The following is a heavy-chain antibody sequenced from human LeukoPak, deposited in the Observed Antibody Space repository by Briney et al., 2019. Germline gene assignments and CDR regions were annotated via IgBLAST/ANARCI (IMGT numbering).Heavy chain of an antibody. CDR2: ISYDGSNK. CDR1: GFTFSSYA. V-gene: IGHV3-30*04. D-gene: IGHD2-2*02. CDR3: ARGGYQLLYSPFDY. Sequence: GGSPRLSCAASGFTFSSYAMHWVRQAPGKGLEWVAVISYDGSNKYYADSVKGRFTISRDNSKNTLYLQMNSLRAEDTAVYYCARGGYQLLYSPFDYWGQGTLVTVSS. J-gene: IGHJ4*02.